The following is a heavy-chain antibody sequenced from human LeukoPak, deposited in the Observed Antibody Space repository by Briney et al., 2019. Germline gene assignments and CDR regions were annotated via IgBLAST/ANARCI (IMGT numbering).Heavy chain of an antibody. J-gene: IGHJ5*02. CDR2: IFYSGST. CDR1: GGSISTSNYY. D-gene: IGHD3-10*01. V-gene: IGHV4-39*07. Sequence: PSETLSLTCTVSGGSISTSNYYWGWIRQPPGKGLEWIGNIFYSGSTNYNPSLKSRVTISVDTSKNQFSLKLSSVTAADTAVYYCASSTLWFGELGFDPWGQGTLVTVSS. CDR3: ASSTLWFGELGFDP.